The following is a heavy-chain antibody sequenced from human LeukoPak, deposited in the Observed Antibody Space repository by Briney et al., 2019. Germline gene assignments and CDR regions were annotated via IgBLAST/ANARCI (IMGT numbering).Heavy chain of an antibody. CDR2: IYYSGST. Sequence: SETLSLTCTVSGGSISSYYWSWIRQPPGKGLEWIGYIYYSGSTNYNPSLKSRVTISVDTSKNQFSLKLSSVTAADTAVYYCARGRLYYYGSGSLDYWGQGTLVTVSS. CDR3: ARGRLYYYGSGSLDY. V-gene: IGHV4-59*12. CDR1: GGSISSYY. J-gene: IGHJ4*02. D-gene: IGHD3-10*01.